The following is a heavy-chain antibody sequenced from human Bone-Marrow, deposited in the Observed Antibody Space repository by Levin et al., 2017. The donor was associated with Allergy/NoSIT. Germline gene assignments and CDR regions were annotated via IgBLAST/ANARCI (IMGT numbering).Heavy chain of an antibody. V-gene: IGHV3-74*01. CDR2: VNGDGSTA. D-gene: IGHD2-21*02. CDR1: GFRFTSSA. Sequence: GGSLRLSCAATGFRFTSSAMNWVRQAPGKGLVWVSRVNGDGSTANYADSVKGRFTISRDNAKNTLYLQMNSLRAEDTAVYYCVRHLGHCGGGDCNAWGQGTLVTVSS. CDR3: VRHLGHCGGGDCNA. J-gene: IGHJ5*02.